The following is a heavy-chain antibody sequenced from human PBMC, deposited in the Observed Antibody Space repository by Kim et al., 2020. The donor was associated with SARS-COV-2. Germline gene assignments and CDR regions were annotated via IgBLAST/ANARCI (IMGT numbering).Heavy chain of an antibody. CDR3: ARGPYNYYDSSGYYFFDY. Sequence: SETLSLTCAVYGGSFSGYYWSWIRQPPGKGLEWIGEINHSGSTNYNPSLKSRVTISVDTSKNQFSLKLSSVTAADTAVYYCARGPYNYYDSSGYYFFDYWGQGTLVTVSS. CDR2: INHSGST. D-gene: IGHD3-22*01. CDR1: GGSFSGYY. J-gene: IGHJ4*02. V-gene: IGHV4-34*01.